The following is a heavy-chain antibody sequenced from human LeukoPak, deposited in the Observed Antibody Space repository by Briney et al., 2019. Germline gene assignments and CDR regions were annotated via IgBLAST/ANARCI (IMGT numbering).Heavy chain of an antibody. D-gene: IGHD3-22*01. J-gene: IGHJ4*02. V-gene: IGHV3-30*18. Sequence: GRSLRLSCAASGFTFRSYGMHWVRQAPGKGLEGGAGISYDGSNRYYADSVKGRFTISRDNSKNTLYLQMNSLRAEDTAVYYCAKEPFLYDSSGYYYGGFDYWGQGTLVTVSS. CDR1: GFTFRSYG. CDR2: ISYDGSNR. CDR3: AKEPFLYDSSGYYYGGFDY.